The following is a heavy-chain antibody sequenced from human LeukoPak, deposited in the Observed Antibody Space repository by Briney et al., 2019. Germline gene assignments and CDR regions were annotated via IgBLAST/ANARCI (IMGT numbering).Heavy chain of an antibody. CDR2: ISAYNGNT. D-gene: IGHD3-3*01. Sequence: ASVKVSCKASGYTFTSYGISWVRQAPGQGLEWMGWISAYNGNTNYAQKLQGRVTMTTDTSTSTAYMELRSLRSDDTAVYYCARVPLRITIFGVVIMGNYYYMDVWGKGTTVTVSS. CDR1: GYTFTSYG. J-gene: IGHJ6*03. V-gene: IGHV1-18*01. CDR3: ARVPLRITIFGVVIMGNYYYMDV.